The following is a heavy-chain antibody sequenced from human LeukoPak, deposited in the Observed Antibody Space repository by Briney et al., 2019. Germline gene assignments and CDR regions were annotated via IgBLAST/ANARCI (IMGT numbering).Heavy chain of an antibody. CDR2: IVGSGGST. CDR1: GFTFSNYA. V-gene: IGHV3-23*01. CDR3: AKWGDYDILIGYYDSDY. Sequence: GASLRLSCAASGFTFSNYAMSWVRQAPGKGLERVSAIVGSGGSTYYADSVKGRFTISRDNPKNTLYLQMNSLRAEDTAVYYCAKWGDYDILIGYYDSDYWGQGTLVTVSS. J-gene: IGHJ4*02. D-gene: IGHD3-9*01.